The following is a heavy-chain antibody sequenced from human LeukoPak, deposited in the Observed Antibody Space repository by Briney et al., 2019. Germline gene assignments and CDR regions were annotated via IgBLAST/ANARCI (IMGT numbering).Heavy chain of an antibody. D-gene: IGHD6-13*01. CDR3: ASQIAAAAYFDY. CDR2: ISYDGSNK. CDR1: GFTFSSYA. J-gene: IGHJ4*02. Sequence: GGSLRLSCAASGFTFSSYAMHWVRQAPGKGLEWVAVISYDGSNKYYADSVKGRFTISRDNSKNTLYLQMNSLRAEDTAVYYCASQIAAAAYFDYWGQGTLVTVSS. V-gene: IGHV3-30-3*01.